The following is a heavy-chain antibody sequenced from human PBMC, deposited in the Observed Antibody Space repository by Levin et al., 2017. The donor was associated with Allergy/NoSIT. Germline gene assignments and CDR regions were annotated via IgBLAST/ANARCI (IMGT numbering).Heavy chain of an antibody. Sequence: AGGSLRLSCDASRLTFSSYWMHWVRQAPGKGLVWVSRINTDGSKGDSADFAKGRFTMSRDHAKNKVYLQMSGLRAEDTAVYYCVSEIAVVPDANRKSHGTDAWGQGTTVTVSS. D-gene: IGHD2-21*01. CDR1: RLTFSSYW. V-gene: IGHV3-74*01. J-gene: IGHJ6*02. CDR2: INTDGSKG. CDR3: VSEIAVVPDANRKSHGTDA.